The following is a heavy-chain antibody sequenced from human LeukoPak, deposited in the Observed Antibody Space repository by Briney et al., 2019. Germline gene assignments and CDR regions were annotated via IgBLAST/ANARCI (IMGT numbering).Heavy chain of an antibody. V-gene: IGHV3-48*03. CDR1: GFTFSSYE. CDR3: ARRVDATRWFDP. D-gene: IGHD2-15*01. J-gene: IGHJ5*02. CDR2: ISSSGSTI. Sequence: PGGSLRLSCAASGFTFSSYEMNWVRQAPGEGLEWVSYISSSGSTIYYADSVKGRFTISRDNAKNMLYMQMNSLRDEDTAVYYCARRVDATRWFDPWGQGTLVTVSS.